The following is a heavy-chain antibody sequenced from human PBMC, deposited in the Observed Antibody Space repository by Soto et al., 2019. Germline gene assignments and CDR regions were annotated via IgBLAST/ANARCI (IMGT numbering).Heavy chain of an antibody. V-gene: IGHV1-18*01. CDR2: IATCNSNK. CDR3: ARVLRGVVNWFDP. D-gene: IGHD3-10*01. CDR1: GDTFTNFG. Sequence: ASVKVSCKTSGDTFTNFGLSWVRQAPGQGLEWMGWIATCNSNKNYAQKFQGRLTLTTDTSTSTGYMELKSLEYDDTAVYYCARVLRGVVNWFDPWGQGTLVTVSS. J-gene: IGHJ5*02.